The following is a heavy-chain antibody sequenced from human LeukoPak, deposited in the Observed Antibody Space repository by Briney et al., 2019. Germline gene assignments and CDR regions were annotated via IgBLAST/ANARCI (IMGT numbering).Heavy chain of an antibody. D-gene: IGHD6-13*01. V-gene: IGHV3-23*01. J-gene: IGHJ5*02. CDR2: VSGTGDGT. Sequence: GGSLRLSCVASKFTFSSYAMRWVRQAQGKGLEWVSTVSGTGDGTYYSDSVKGRFSISRDNSKNTLYLQMSSLRAEDTAVYYCATFGSSSWTRYFDPWGQGTLVTVSS. CDR3: ATFGSSSWTRYFDP. CDR1: KFTFSSYA.